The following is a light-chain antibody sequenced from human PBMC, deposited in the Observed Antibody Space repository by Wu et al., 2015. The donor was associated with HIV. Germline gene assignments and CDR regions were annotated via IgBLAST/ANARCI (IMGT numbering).Light chain of an antibody. CDR2: GAS. J-gene: IGKJ1*01. CDR1: QSVSSN. CDR3: QQYGGSPGT. Sequence: EIVMTQSPATLSVSPGERATLSCRASQSVSSNLAWYQQKPGQAPRLLIYGASTRATGIPARFSGSGSGTEFTLTISSLQSEDFALYYCQQYGGSPGTFGQGTKVEMK. V-gene: IGKV3-15*01.